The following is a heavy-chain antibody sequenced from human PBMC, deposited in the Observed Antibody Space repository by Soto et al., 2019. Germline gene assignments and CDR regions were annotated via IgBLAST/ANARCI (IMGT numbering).Heavy chain of an antibody. J-gene: IGHJ3*02. V-gene: IGHV3-53*01. CDR2: IYSGGST. CDR1: GFTVSSNY. CDR3: ARDRAGNGAFDI. Sequence: GGSLRLSCAASGFTVSSNYMSWVRKAPGKGLEWVSVIYSGGSTYYADSVKGRFTISRDNSKNTLYLQMNSLRAEDTAVYYCARDRAGNGAFDIWGQGTMVTVSS.